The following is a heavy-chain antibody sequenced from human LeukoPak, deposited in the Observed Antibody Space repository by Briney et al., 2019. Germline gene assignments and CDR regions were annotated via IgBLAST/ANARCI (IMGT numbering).Heavy chain of an antibody. CDR1: GYTFTSYG. CDR3: ARCLYGSGSYYYQDWIDP. D-gene: IGHD3-10*01. Sequence: ASVKVSCKASGYTFTSYGISWVRQAPGQGLEWMGWISAYNGNTNYAQKLQGRVTMTTDTSTSTAYMELRSLRSDDTAVYYCARCLYGSGSYYYQDWIDPWGQGTLVTVSS. V-gene: IGHV1-18*04. J-gene: IGHJ5*02. CDR2: ISAYNGNT.